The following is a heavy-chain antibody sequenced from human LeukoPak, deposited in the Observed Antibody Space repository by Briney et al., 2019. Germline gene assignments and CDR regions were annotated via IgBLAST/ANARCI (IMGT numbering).Heavy chain of an antibody. CDR2: ISSSSSYI. CDR1: GFTFSSYS. J-gene: IGHJ4*02. D-gene: IGHD2-15*01. Sequence: PGGSLRLSCAASGFTFSSYSMNWVRQAPGKGLEWVSSISSSSSYIYYADSVKGRFTISRDNAKNSLCLQMNSLRAEDTAVYYCARAKYCSGGSCYSARFDYWGQGTLVTVSS. CDR3: ARAKYCSGGSCYSARFDY. V-gene: IGHV3-21*01.